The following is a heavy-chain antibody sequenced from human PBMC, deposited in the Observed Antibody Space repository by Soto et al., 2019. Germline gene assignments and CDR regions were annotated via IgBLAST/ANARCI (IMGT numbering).Heavy chain of an antibody. D-gene: IGHD6-19*01. Sequence: GGSLRLSCAASGFTFSNAWMSWVRQAPGKGLEWVGRIKSKTDGGTTDYAAPVKGRFTISRDDSKNTLYLQMNSLKTEYTAVYYWTPDSIAVARDVEAWGQGTVVGVSS. CDR1: GFTFSNAW. CDR3: TPDSIAVARDVEA. V-gene: IGHV3-15*01. J-gene: IGHJ5*02. CDR2: IKSKTDGGTT.